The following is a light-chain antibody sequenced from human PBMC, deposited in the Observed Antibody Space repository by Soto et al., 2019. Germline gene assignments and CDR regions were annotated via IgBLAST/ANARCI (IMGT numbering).Light chain of an antibody. CDR3: QQYKT. J-gene: IGKJ1*01. V-gene: IGKV1-5*03. CDR1: QSISSW. Sequence: DIQMTQSPSTLSASVGDRVTITCRASQSISSWLAWYQQKPGTAPKLLIYKASSLESGVPSRFSGSGSGTEFTLTISSLQPDDFATYYCQQYKTFGQGTKVEIK. CDR2: KAS.